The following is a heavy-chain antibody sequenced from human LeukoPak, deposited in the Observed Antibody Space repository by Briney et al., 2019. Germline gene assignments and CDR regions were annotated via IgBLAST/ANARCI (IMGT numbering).Heavy chain of an antibody. CDR1: GFTFGDYA. V-gene: IGHV3-49*04. J-gene: IGHJ6*03. Sequence: PGRSLRLSCTASGFTFGDYAMSWVRQAPGKGLEWVGSIRSKAYGGTTEYAASVKGRFTISRDDSKSIAYLQMNSLKTEDTAVYYCTRVGIAVAATGYYYMDVWGKGTTVTISS. CDR2: IRSKAYGGTT. D-gene: IGHD6-19*01. CDR3: TRVGIAVAATGYYYMDV.